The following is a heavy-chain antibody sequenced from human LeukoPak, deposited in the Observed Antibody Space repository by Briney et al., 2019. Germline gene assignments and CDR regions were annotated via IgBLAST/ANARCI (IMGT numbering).Heavy chain of an antibody. CDR2: INSDGSTT. Sequence: GGSLGLSCAAPGFTLNGYWMHWVRQAPGKGLVWVSRINSDGSTTSHADSVKGRLTISRDNSKNTLYLQMNSLRAEDTAVYFCARVATGSYDWFDPWGQGTLVTVSS. CDR1: GFTLNGYW. V-gene: IGHV3-74*01. J-gene: IGHJ5*02. D-gene: IGHD3-10*01. CDR3: ARVATGSYDWFDP.